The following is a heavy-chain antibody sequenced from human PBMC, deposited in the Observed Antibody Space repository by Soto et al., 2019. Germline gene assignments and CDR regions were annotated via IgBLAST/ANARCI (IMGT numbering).Heavy chain of an antibody. CDR1: GFTFSSYA. CDR2: ISYDGSNK. D-gene: IGHD3-22*01. V-gene: IGHV3-30-3*01. Sequence: QVQLVESGGGVVQPGRSLRLSCAASGFTFSSYAMHWVRQAPGKGLEWVAVISYDGSNKYYADSVKGRFTISRDNSKNTLYLQMNSLRAEDTAVYYCASTPSDYYDSSGYRFFDYWGQGTLVTVSS. CDR3: ASTPSDYYDSSGYRFFDY. J-gene: IGHJ4*02.